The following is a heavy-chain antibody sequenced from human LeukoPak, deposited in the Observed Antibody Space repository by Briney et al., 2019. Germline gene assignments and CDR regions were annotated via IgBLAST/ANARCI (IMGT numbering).Heavy chain of an antibody. J-gene: IGHJ6*02. CDR1: GYTFTSYY. CDR3: ARDRLLRLQYGMDV. CDR2: INPSGGST. D-gene: IGHD2/OR15-2a*01. V-gene: IGHV1-46*01. Sequence: ASVKVSCKASGYTFTSYYMHWVQQPPGQGLEWMGIINPSGGSTRYAQKFQGRVTMTSDTSTSTVYMELSSLRSEDTAVYYCARDRLLRLQYGMDVWGQGTTVTVSS.